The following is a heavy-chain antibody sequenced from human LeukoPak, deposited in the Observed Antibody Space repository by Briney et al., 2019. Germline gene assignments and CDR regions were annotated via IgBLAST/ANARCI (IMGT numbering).Heavy chain of an antibody. CDR2: ISYDGSNK. V-gene: IGHV3-30-3*02. CDR3: AKEAYSRSSFDY. CDR1: GFTFSSYA. Sequence: QPGRSLRLSCAASGFTFSSYAMHWVRQAPGKGLEWVAVISYDGSNKYYADSVKGRFTISRDNSKNTLYLQMNSLRAEDTAVYYCAKEAYSRSSFDYWGQGTLVTVSS. D-gene: IGHD6-13*01. J-gene: IGHJ4*02.